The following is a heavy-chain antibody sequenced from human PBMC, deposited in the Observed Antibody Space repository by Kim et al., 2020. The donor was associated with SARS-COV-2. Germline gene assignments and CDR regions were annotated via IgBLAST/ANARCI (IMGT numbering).Heavy chain of an antibody. CDR2: ISVSGSNT. CDR1: GFTFGSYA. V-gene: IGHV3-23*01. J-gene: IGHJ4*02. D-gene: IGHD3-10*01. Sequence: GGSLRLSCAASGFTFGSYAMSWVRQAPGKGLEWVSSISVSGSNTYYADYVKGRSTISRDNAKSTLYLQMNSLRVEDTAVYYCAKSIPYGSGSFLVSFDYWGQGTLVTVSS. CDR3: AKSIPYGSGSFLVSFDY.